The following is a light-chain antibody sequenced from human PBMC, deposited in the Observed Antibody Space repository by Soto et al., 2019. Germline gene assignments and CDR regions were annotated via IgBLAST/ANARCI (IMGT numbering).Light chain of an antibody. J-gene: IGKJ1*01. CDR2: DAS. CDR3: QQYNTYSPERT. CDR1: QSIGRW. Sequence: DIQMTQSPSTLSAFVGDRVTITCRASQSIGRWLAWYQQKPGKAPKLLIYDASSLESGVPSRFSGSGSGTEFTLTIGSLQPDDFATYYCQQYNTYSPERTFGKGTKVEVK. V-gene: IGKV1-5*01.